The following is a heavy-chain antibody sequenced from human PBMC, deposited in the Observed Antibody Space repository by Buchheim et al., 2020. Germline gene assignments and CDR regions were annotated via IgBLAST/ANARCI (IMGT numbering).Heavy chain of an antibody. CDR1: GGSISSGSYY. V-gene: IGHV4-61*02. J-gene: IGHJ6*02. CDR3: ARAWPTGGMDV. D-gene: IGHD4-17*01. Sequence: QVQLQESGPGLVKPSQTLSLTCTVSGGSISSGSYYWSWIRQPAGKGLEWIGRIYTSGSTNYNPSLKSRVTISVDTPKNQFSLKLSSVTAADTAVYYCARAWPTGGMDVWGQGTT. CDR2: IYTSGST.